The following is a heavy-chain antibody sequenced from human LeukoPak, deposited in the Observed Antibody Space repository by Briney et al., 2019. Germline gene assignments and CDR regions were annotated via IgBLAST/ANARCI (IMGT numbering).Heavy chain of an antibody. J-gene: IGHJ4*02. D-gene: IGHD6-13*01. CDR2: IRSKANSYAT. CDR1: GFTFSGSA. Sequence: GGSLRLSCAASGFTFSGSAMHWVRQASGKGLEWVGRIRSKANSYATPYAASVKGRFTISRDDSKNTAYLQMNSLRAEDTAVYYCAKNQYLNPGIAAAGPFDYWGQGTLVTVSS. V-gene: IGHV3-73*01. CDR3: AKNQYLNPGIAAAGPFDY.